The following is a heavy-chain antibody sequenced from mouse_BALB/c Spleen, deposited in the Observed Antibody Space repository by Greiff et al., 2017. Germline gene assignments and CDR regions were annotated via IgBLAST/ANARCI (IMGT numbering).Heavy chain of an antibody. Sequence: EVQLVESGAELVKPGASVKLSCTASGFNIKDTYMHWVKQRPEQGLEWIGRIDPANGNTKYDPKFQGKATITADTSSNTAYLQLSSLTSEDTAVYYCARNGRRVSPFDYWGQGTTLTVSS. CDR2: IDPANGNT. V-gene: IGHV14-3*02. CDR1: GFNIKDTY. CDR3: ARNGRRVSPFDY. D-gene: IGHD1-1*02. J-gene: IGHJ2*01.